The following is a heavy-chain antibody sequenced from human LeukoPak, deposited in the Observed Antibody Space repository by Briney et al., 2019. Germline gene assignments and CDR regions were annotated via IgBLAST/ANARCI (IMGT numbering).Heavy chain of an antibody. CDR1: GGSISSSSYY. D-gene: IGHD1-26*01. V-gene: IGHV4-39*01. CDR3: VRRTSGSYSDY. Sequence: PSETLSLTCTVSGGSISSSSYYWGWIRQPPGKGLEWVGSIGISGSTYYNPSFKSRVTISIDTSKNQFSLELDSVTAAGTAVYYCVRRTSGSYSDYWGQGTLVTVSS. CDR2: IGISGST. J-gene: IGHJ4*02.